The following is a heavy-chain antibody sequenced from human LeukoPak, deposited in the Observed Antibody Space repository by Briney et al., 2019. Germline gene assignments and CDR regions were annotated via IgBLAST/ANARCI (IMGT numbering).Heavy chain of an antibody. D-gene: IGHD3-9*01. V-gene: IGHV4-31*03. CDR2: IYYSGST. CDR1: GSSISSGGYY. Sequence: PSETLSLTCTVSGSSISSGGYYWSWIRQHPGKGLEWIGYIYYSGSTYYNPSLKSRVTISVDTSKNQFSLKLSSVTAADTAVYYCARSPLTGNYGDWFDPWGQGTLVIVSS. J-gene: IGHJ5*02. CDR3: ARSPLTGNYGDWFDP.